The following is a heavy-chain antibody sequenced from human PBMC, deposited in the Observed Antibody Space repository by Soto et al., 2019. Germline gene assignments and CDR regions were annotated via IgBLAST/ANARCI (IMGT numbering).Heavy chain of an antibody. J-gene: IGHJ5*02. D-gene: IGHD2-21*01. Sequence: SETLSLTCTVSGGSVSPNYWAWIRQPPGKGLEWVGYIYFGGTTSYNPSLKSRVTISLETSNSQFSLRLTSVTAADTAVYYCARLAAYYHSLDPWAPRPLLSVPS. CDR3: ARLAAYYHSLDP. V-gene: IGHV4-59*08. CDR2: IYFGGTT. CDR1: GGSVSPNY.